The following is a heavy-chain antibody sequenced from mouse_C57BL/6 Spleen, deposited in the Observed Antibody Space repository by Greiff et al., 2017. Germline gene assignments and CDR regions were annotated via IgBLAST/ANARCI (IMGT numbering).Heavy chain of an antibody. Sequence: EVQLQQSGPELVKPGASVKMSCKASGYTFTDYNMHWVKQSHGKSLEWIGYINPNNGGTSYNQKFKGKATLTVNKSSSTAYMELRRLTSEDSAVYYCASWRYGYDGAMDYWGQGTSVTVSS. V-gene: IGHV1-22*01. J-gene: IGHJ4*01. CDR1: GYTFTDYN. CDR3: ASWRYGYDGAMDY. D-gene: IGHD2-2*01. CDR2: INPNNGGT.